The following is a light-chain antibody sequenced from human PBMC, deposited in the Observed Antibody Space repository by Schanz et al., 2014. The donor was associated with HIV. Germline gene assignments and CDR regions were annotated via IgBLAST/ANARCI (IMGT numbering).Light chain of an antibody. J-gene: IGKJ1*01. CDR1: QGIRND. CDR2: AAS. V-gene: IGKV1-17*01. Sequence: DVQMTQSPSSLSVSVGDRVTITCRASQGIRNDLGWYQQKPGTAPKRLIYAASSLQSGVPSRFSGSGSGTEFTLTISSLQPDDVATYYCQQSYGTPRTFGQGTKVEIK. CDR3: QQSYGTPRT.